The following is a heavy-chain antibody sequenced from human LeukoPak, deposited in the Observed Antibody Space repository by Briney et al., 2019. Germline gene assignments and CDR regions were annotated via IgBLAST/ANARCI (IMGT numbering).Heavy chain of an antibody. CDR3: AELGIPMIGGV. D-gene: IGHD3-10*02. V-gene: IGHV3-48*03. J-gene: IGHJ6*04. CDR1: GFTFSSYE. CDR2: ISSSGSTI. Sequence: GGSLRLSCAASGFTFSSYEMNWVRQAPGKGLEWVAYISSSGSTIYYADSVKGRFTISRDNSKNTLYLQMDSLRAEDTAVYYCAELGIPMIGGVWGKGTTVTISS.